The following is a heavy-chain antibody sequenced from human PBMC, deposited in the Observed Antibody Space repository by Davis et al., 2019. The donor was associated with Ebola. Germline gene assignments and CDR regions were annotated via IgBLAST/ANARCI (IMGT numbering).Heavy chain of an antibody. Sequence: GGSLRLSCAASGFTFSTYNMDWVRQAPGKGLEWVANIGSDTHYADSVKGRFTISRDNAKNSLYLQMNSLRDEDTAVYYCVGQWFGETDWGQGTLVTVSS. CDR2: IGSDT. CDR3: VGQWFGETD. CDR1: GFTFSTYN. V-gene: IGHV3-48*02. J-gene: IGHJ4*02. D-gene: IGHD3-10*01.